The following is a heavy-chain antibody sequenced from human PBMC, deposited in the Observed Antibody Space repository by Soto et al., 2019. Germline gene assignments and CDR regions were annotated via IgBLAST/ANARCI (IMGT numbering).Heavy chain of an antibody. J-gene: IGHJ6*02. D-gene: IGHD3-22*01. CDR2: INPNSGGT. CDR1: GYTFTGYY. V-gene: IGHV1-2*04. Sequence: ASVKVSCRASGYTFTGYYMHWVRQAPGQGLEWMGWINPNSGGTNYAQQFQGWVTMTRDTSISTAYMELSRLRSDDTAVYYYWRDRKSITMIVLPDRVVMDVLGQGTTVTVSS. CDR3: WRDRKSITMIVLPDRVVMDV.